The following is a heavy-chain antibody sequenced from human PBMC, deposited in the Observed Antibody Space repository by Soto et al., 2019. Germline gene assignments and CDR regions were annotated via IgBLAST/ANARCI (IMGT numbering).Heavy chain of an antibody. V-gene: IGHV4-59*01. Sequence: PSETLSLTCTVSGGSISSYYWSWIRQPPGKGLEWIGYIYYSGSTNYNPSLKSRVTISVDTSKNQFSLKLSSVTAADTAVYYCARDQVDTAMGLGAFDIWGQGTMVTVSS. CDR1: GGSISSYY. CDR3: ARDQVDTAMGLGAFDI. J-gene: IGHJ3*02. D-gene: IGHD5-18*01. CDR2: IYYSGST.